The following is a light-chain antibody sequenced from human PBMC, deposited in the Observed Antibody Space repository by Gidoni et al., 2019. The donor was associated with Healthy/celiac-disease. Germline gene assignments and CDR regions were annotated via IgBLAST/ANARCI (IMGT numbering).Light chain of an antibody. CDR2: DAS. CDR3: QQRSNWPPLT. V-gene: IGKV3-11*01. CDR1: QSVSSY. Sequence: EIVLPQSPATLSLSPGERATLSCRASQSVSSYLAWYQQKPGQAPRLLIYDASNRATGIPARLSGSGSGTDFTLTISSLEPEDFAVYYCQQRSNWPPLTFXGXTKVEIK. J-gene: IGKJ4*01.